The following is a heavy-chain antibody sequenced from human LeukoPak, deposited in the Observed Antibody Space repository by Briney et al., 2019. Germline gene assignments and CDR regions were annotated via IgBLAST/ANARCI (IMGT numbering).Heavy chain of an antibody. CDR1: GGSISSGSYY. J-gene: IGHJ6*03. V-gene: IGHV4-61*02. CDR3: ARGINWNYGDYYYHYYMDV. Sequence: PSETLSLTCTVAGGSISSGSYYWSWIRQPAGKGLEWIGRIYTSGSTNYNPSLKSRVTISVDTSKNQFSLKLSSVTAADTAVYYCARGINWNYGDYYYHYYMDVWGKGTTVTVSS. D-gene: IGHD1-7*01. CDR2: IYTSGST.